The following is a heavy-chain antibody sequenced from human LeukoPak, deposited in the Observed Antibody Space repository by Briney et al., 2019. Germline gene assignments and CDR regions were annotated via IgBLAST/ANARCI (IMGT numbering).Heavy chain of an antibody. J-gene: IGHJ3*02. CDR3: ARVRFLEWFFDAFDI. CDR1: GYTFTGYY. CDR2: INPNSGGT. V-gene: IGHV1-2*02. Sequence: ASVKVSCKASGYTFTGYYMHWVRQAPGQGLEWMGWINPNSGGTNYAQKFQGRVTMTRDTSISTAYMELSRLGSDDTAVYYCARVRFLEWFFDAFDIWGQGTMVTVSS. D-gene: IGHD3-3*01.